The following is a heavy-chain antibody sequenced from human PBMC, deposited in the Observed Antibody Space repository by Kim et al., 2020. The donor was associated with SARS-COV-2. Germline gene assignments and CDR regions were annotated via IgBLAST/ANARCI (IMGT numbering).Heavy chain of an antibody. CDR2: IYYSGST. V-gene: IGHV4-39*07. D-gene: IGHD4-17*01. CDR3: ARMRTYGNWFDP. CDR1: GGSISSSSYY. Sequence: SETLSLTCTVSGGSISSSSYYWGWIRQPPGKGLEWIGSIYYSGSTYYNPSLKSRVTISVDTSKNQFSLKLSSVTAADTAVYYCARMRTYGNWFDPWGQGTLVTVSS. J-gene: IGHJ5*02.